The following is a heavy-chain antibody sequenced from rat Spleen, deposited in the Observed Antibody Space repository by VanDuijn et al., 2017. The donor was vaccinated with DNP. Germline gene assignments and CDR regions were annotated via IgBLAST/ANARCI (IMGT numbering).Heavy chain of an antibody. D-gene: IGHD1-12*02. CDR3: TTTHYYDGWFPFDY. CDR2: ISSGGGTI. J-gene: IGHJ2*01. CDR1: GFTFSDYY. V-gene: IGHV5-20*01. Sequence: EVQLVESDGGLVQPGRSLKLSCAASGFTFSDYYMAWVRQAPAKGLEWVATISSGGGTIYYRDSVRGRFTISRDYAKSTLYLQMDSLRSEDTATYYCTTTHYYDGWFPFDYWGQGVMVTVSS.